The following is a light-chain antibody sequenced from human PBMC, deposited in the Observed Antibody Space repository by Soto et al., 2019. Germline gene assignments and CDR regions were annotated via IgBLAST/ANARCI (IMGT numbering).Light chain of an antibody. Sequence: EVVVTQSAATLSVSTGERATLSCRASQDVSSNLAWYQQKPGQAPSLLIYGASTRATGTPARFSGSGSGPEFTLTISSLQSEDYAVYFCQQYIRWPLTFGAGTKVDIK. CDR1: QDVSSN. CDR2: GAS. V-gene: IGKV3-15*01. J-gene: IGKJ4*01. CDR3: QQYIRWPLT.